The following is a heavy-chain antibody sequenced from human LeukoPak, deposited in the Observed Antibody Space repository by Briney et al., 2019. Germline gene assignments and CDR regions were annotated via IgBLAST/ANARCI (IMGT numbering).Heavy chain of an antibody. J-gene: IGHJ5*02. D-gene: IGHD3-9*01. V-gene: IGHV1-3*01. CDR2: INGGNGNT. CDR3: ARGYYDILTGYSRTWFDP. Sequence: ASVKVSCKASGYTFTRYALHWVRQDPGQRLECMGWINGGNGNTKYSQKFQGRVTITRDTSASTAYMELSSLRSEDTAVYYCARGYYDILTGYSRTWFDPWGQGTLVTVSS. CDR1: GYTFTRYA.